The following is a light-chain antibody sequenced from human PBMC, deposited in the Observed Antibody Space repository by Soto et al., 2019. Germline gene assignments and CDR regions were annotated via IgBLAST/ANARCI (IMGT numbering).Light chain of an antibody. Sequence: ALTQPASVSGSPGQSITISCTGTRSDIGSYNSIAWYQQHPGKAPRVMIFGVTKRPSGISDRFSGSKSGYTVSLTISGLQAEDEADYFCFSYAGSSTWVFGGGTKLTVL. CDR2: GVT. CDR1: RSDIGSYNS. J-gene: IGLJ3*02. V-gene: IGLV2-23*02. CDR3: FSYAGSSTWV.